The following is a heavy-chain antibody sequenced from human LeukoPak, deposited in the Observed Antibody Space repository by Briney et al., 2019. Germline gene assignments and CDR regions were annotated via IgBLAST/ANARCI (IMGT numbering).Heavy chain of an antibody. D-gene: IGHD3-22*01. CDR1: GFTFSSYG. CDR2: IRYDGSNK. CDR3: AKERIVVGHYYGMDV. V-gene: IGHV3-30*02. Sequence: PGGSLRLSCAASGFTFSSYGMHWVRQAPGKGLEWVAFIRYDGSNKYYADSVKGRFTISRDNSKNTLYLQMNSLRAEDTAVYYCAKERIVVGHYYGMDVWGQGTTVTVSS. J-gene: IGHJ6*02.